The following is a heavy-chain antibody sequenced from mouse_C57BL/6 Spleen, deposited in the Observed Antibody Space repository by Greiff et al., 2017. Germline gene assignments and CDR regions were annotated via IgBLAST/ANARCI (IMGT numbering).Heavy chain of an antibody. J-gene: IGHJ4*01. Sequence: QVQLQQPGAELVKPGASVKMSCKASGYTFTSYWITWVKQRPGQGLEWIGDIYPGSGSTNYNEKFKSKATLTVATSSSTAYMQLSSLTSEDSAVYYCARGEDYDGYYAMDYWGQGTSVTVSS. D-gene: IGHD2-3*01. CDR3: ARGEDYDGYYAMDY. CDR1: GYTFTSYW. V-gene: IGHV1-55*01. CDR2: IYPGSGST.